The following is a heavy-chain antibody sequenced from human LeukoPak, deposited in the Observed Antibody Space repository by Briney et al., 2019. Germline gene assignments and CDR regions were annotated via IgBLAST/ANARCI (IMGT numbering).Heavy chain of an antibody. V-gene: IGHV3-7*04. CDR2: IKQDGSEK. Sequence: GGSLRLSCAASGFTFSSSWMSWVRQAPGKGLEWVANIKQDGSEKYYVDSVRGRFTISRDNTEKSLYLQMNSLSAEDTAVYYCARGGGRSLDYWGQGTLVTVSS. CDR3: ARGGGRSLDY. D-gene: IGHD3-10*01. CDR1: GFTFSSSW. J-gene: IGHJ4*02.